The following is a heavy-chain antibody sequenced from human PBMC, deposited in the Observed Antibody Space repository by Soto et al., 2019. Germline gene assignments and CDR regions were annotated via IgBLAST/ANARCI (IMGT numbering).Heavy chain of an antibody. D-gene: IGHD3-10*01. CDR1: GGSISSSNW. CDR3: ARDHVNLGRDYYGMDV. V-gene: IGHV4-4*02. Sequence: PSETLSLTCAVSGGSISSSNWWSWVRQPPGKGLEWIGEIYHSGSTNYNPSLKSRVTISVDKSKNQFSLKLSSVTAADTAVYYCARDHVNLGRDYYGMDVWGQGTTVTVSS. J-gene: IGHJ6*02. CDR2: IYHSGST.